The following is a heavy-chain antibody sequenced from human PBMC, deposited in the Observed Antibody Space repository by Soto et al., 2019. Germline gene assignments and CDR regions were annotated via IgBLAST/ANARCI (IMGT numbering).Heavy chain of an antibody. J-gene: IGHJ4*02. Sequence: QVQLVQSGAEVKKPGASVKVSCKASGYTFTRYGISWVRQAPGQGLEWMGWISAYNGNTNYAQKLQGRVTMTTDTSTSTDYMELRSLRSDDTAVYYCVVAAQPYYFDYWGQGTLVTVSS. CDR2: ISAYNGNT. D-gene: IGHD2-15*01. CDR1: GYTFTRYG. V-gene: IGHV1-18*01. CDR3: VVAAQPYYFDY.